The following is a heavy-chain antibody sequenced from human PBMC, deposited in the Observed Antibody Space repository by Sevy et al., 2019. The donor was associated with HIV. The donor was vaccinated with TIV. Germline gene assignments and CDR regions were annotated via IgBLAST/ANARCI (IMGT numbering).Heavy chain of an antibody. D-gene: IGHD5-18*01. J-gene: IGHJ4*02. Sequence: SETLSLTCTVSGGPVSSGSYYWSWIRQPPGKGLEWIGYIYYSGSTNYNPSLKSRVTISVDTSKNQFSLKLSSVTAADTAVYYCARGGYSYTKYDYWGQGTLVTVSS. CDR2: IYYSGST. V-gene: IGHV4-61*01. CDR1: GGPVSSGSYY. CDR3: ARGGYSYTKYDY.